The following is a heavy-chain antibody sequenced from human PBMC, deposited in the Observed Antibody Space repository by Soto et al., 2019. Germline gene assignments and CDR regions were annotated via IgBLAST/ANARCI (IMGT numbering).Heavy chain of an antibody. D-gene: IGHD2-2*01. CDR3: AKNQPSWATRAAFDY. Sequence: EAQLLESGGGLVQPGGSLRLSCAASGFTFSNYAMNWVRQAPGKGLEWVSGISGGSGDSTFYADSVKGRFTISRYNSKNPLHLQMNSLRTEDTAVYYCAKNQPSWATRAAFDYWGQGTLVTVSS. J-gene: IGHJ4*02. CDR1: GFTFSNYA. V-gene: IGHV3-23*01. CDR2: ISGGSGDST.